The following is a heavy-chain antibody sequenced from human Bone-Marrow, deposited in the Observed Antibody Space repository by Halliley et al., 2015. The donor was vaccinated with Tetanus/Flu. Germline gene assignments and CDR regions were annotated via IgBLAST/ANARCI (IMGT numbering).Heavy chain of an antibody. CDR2: IYHTGNS. Sequence: LVKPTQTLSLTCSISGGSVSGDYSWSWIRQPPGKGLEWIGYIYHTGNSYYNPSLTSRLTISIDRSKNQISLKLTSMTAADTAVYYCARGTLLDAFDVWGPGTRVTVSS. CDR1: GGSVSGDYS. CDR3: ARGTLLDAFDV. V-gene: IGHV4-30-2*01. J-gene: IGHJ3*01.